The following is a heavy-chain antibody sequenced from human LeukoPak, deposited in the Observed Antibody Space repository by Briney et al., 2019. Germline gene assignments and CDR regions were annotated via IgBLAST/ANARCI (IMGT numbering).Heavy chain of an antibody. Sequence: AGSLRLSCAASGFTFSDYYMSWIPQAPGMGREWVTYTSSSSSYTNNADSVKGRFTISRDNAKNSLYLQMNSLRAEDTAVYYCVRVNGDFCFDYWGQGTLVTVSS. CDR1: GFTFSDYY. J-gene: IGHJ4*02. V-gene: IGHV3-11*06. D-gene: IGHD4-17*01. CDR3: VRVNGDFCFDY. CDR2: TSSSSSYT.